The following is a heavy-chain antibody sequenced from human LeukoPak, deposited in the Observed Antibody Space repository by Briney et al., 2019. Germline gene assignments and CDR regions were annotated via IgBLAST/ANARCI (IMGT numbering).Heavy chain of an antibody. CDR1: GGSISSYY. CDR2: ISWNSGSI. CDR3: AKDILLRLESHAFDI. J-gene: IGHJ3*02. Sequence: LSLTCTVSGGSISSYYWSWVRQAPGKGLEWVSGISWNSGSIGYADSVKGRFTNSRDNAKNSLYLQMNSLRAEDTALYYCAKDILLRLESHAFDIWGQGTMVTVSS. D-gene: IGHD3-16*01. V-gene: IGHV3-9*01.